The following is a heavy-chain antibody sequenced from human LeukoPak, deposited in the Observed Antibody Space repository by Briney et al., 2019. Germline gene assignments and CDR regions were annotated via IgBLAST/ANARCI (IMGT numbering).Heavy chain of an antibody. V-gene: IGHV3-30*03. J-gene: IGHJ3*02. CDR1: GFTFSSYG. D-gene: IGHD5-18*01. CDR3: ACLSDGEMVTFDI. Sequence: GGSLRLSCAASGFTFSSYGMHWVRQAPGKGLEWVAVISYDGSNKYYADSVKGRFTISRDNSKNTLYLQMNSLRAEDTAVYYCACLSDGEMVTFDIWGQGTMVTVSS. CDR2: ISYDGSNK.